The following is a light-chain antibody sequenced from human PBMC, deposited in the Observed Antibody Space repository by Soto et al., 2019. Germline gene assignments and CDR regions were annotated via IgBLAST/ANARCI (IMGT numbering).Light chain of an antibody. V-gene: IGKV3-11*01. J-gene: IGKJ4*01. CDR2: DAS. CDR3: QQRSNWPPVT. Sequence: EIVLTQSPATLSLSPGERATLSCRASQSVSSYLAWYQQKPGQAPRLLIYDASNRATGIPARFSGSGSGTDFTLTISSREPEDFAIYYGQQRSNWPPVTFGGGTKVEIK. CDR1: QSVSSY.